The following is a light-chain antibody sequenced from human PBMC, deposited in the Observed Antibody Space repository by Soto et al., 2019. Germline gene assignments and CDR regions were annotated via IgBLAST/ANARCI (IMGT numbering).Light chain of an antibody. CDR2: DVT. J-gene: IGLJ1*01. CDR3: SSYTDTTTRYV. V-gene: IGLV2-14*03. CDR1: SSDVGSYNY. Sequence: QSALTQPASVSGSPGQSITISCTGTSSDVGSYNYVSWYRQHPGKAPQLLIYDVTHRPAGVSSRFSGSKSDNTASLTISWLQAEDEADYYCSSYTDTTTRYVFGSGTNLTVL.